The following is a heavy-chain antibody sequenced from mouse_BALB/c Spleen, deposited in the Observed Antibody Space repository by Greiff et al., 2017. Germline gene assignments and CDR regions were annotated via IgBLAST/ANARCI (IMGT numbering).Heavy chain of an antibody. CDR1: GYTFTDYA. CDR3: ARSVARDYAMDY. D-gene: IGHD1-1*01. CDR2: ISTYYGDA. Sequence: QVQLQQSGAELVRPGVSVKISCKGSGYTFTDYAMHWVKQSHAKSLEWIGVISTYYGDASYNQKFKGKATMTVDKSSSTAYMELARLTSEDSAIYYCARSVARDYAMDYWGQGTSVTVSS. V-gene: IGHV1S137*01. J-gene: IGHJ4*01.